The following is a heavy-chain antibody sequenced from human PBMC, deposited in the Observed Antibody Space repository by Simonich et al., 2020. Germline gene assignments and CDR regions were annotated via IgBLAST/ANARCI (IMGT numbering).Heavy chain of an antibody. Sequence: QVQLQESGPGLVKPSETLSLTCTVSGGSISSYYWSWIRQPPGKGLEWFGYIYYSGSTNYNPALKSRVTISVATSKNQFSLKLSSVTAADTAVYYCARSLGYYYYYYGMDVWGQGTTVTVSS. CDR1: GGSISSYY. J-gene: IGHJ6*02. D-gene: IGHD1-26*01. CDR2: IYYSGST. CDR3: ARSLGYYYYYYGMDV. V-gene: IGHV4-59*08.